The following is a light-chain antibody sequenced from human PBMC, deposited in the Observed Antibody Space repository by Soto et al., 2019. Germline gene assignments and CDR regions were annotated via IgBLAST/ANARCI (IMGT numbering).Light chain of an antibody. CDR1: STTIGDFNS. V-gene: IGLV2-8*01. Sequence: QSVLTQPPSASGSPGQSVTISCTGTSTTIGDFNSVSWYQHHPDKAPKLVIYEVNKRPSGVPDRFSGSKSGNTASLTGSGLQAEDEADYYCSSYAGSNCLFGGGTKLTVL. CDR3: SSYAGSNCL. CDR2: EVN. J-gene: IGLJ2*01.